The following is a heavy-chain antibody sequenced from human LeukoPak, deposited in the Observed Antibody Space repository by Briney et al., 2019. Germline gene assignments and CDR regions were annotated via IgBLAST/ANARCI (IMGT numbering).Heavy chain of an antibody. V-gene: IGHV4-31*03. D-gene: IGHD3-22*01. CDR3: ARGAIANIMTYYYDSSGISFDY. CDR1: GGSISSGGYY. Sequence: SETLSLTCTVSGGSISSGGYYWSWIRQHPGKGLEWIGYIYYSGSTYYNPSPKSRVTISVDTSKNQFSLKLSSVTAADTAVYYCARGAIANIMTYYYDSSGISFDYWGQGTLVTVSS. CDR2: IYYSGST. J-gene: IGHJ4*02.